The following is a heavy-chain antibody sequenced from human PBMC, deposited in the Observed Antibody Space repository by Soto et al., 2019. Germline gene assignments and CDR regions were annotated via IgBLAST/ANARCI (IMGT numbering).Heavy chain of an antibody. D-gene: IGHD2-2*01. CDR2: ISAYNGNT. CDR3: AVLVRDDSYGMDV. J-gene: IGHJ6*02. Sequence: GQGLEWMGWISAYNGNTNYAQKLQGRVTMTTDTSTSTAYMELRSLRSDDTAVYYWAVLVRDDSYGMDVWGQGTTVTVSS. V-gene: IGHV1-18*01.